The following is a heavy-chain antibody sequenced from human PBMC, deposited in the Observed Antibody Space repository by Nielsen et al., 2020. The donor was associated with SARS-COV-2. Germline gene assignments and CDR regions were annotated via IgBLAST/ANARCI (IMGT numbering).Heavy chain of an antibody. J-gene: IGHJ4*02. CDR3: ARDYVLGAARASGPDY. Sequence: GESLIISCAASGFIFSSYAMHWVRQAPGKGLEWVAVISYDGSNKYYADSVKGRFTISRDNSKNTLYLQMNSLRAEDTAVYYCARDYVLGAARASGPDYWGQGTLVTVSS. CDR2: ISYDGSNK. CDR1: GFIFSSYA. D-gene: IGHD6-6*01. V-gene: IGHV3-30*04.